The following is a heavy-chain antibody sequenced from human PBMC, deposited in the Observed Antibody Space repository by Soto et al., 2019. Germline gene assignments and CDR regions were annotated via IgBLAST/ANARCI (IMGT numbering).Heavy chain of an antibody. V-gene: IGHV1-69*04. Sequence: GASVKVSCKASGGTFSSYTISWVRQAPGQGLEWMGRIIPILGIANYAQKFQGRVTITADKSTSTAYMELSSLRSEDMAVYYCARDLNLYCSGGSCYSGFYYYYGMDVWGQGTTVTVSS. D-gene: IGHD2-15*01. CDR3: ARDLNLYCSGGSCYSGFYYYYGMDV. CDR2: IIPILGIA. J-gene: IGHJ6*02. CDR1: GGTFSSYT.